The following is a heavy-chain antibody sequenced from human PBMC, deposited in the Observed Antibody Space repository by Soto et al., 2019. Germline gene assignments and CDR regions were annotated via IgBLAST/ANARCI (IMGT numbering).Heavy chain of an antibody. V-gene: IGHV1-69*13. CDR2: IIPIFGTA. Sequence: GASVKVSCKASGGTFSSYAISRVRQAPGQGLEWMGGIIPIFGTANYAQKFQGRVTITADESTSTAYMELSSLRSEDTAVYYCARDIVVVTAKAIRPYWYFDLWGRGILVTVSS. CDR3: ARDIVVVTAKAIRPYWYFDL. CDR1: GGTFSSYA. J-gene: IGHJ2*01. D-gene: IGHD2-21*02.